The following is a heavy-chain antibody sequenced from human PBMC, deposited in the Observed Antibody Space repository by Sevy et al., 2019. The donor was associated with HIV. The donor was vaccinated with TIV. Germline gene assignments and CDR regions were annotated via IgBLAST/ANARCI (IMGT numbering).Heavy chain of an antibody. V-gene: IGHV3-48*02. CDR3: ARSGGLRY. CDR2: ISSSSTTI. D-gene: IGHD3-16*02. Sequence: GGSLRLSCAASGFTFSNDSMNWVRQAPGKGLEWVSYISSSSTTIYYADSVKGRFTISRDNAKNSLYLQMNSLSDDDTAVCYCARSGGLRYWGQGTLVTVSS. J-gene: IGHJ4*02. CDR1: GFTFSNDS.